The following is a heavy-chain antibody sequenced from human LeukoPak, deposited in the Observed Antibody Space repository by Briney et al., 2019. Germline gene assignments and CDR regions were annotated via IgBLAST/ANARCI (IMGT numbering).Heavy chain of an antibody. Sequence: PSETLSLTCTVSGGSISSYYWSWIRQPPGKGLEWIRYIYDTGNTNYNPSLKSRVTMSVDTSKNQFSLKLTSVTAADTAVYYCASGETGSTLGGYWGQGTLVTVSS. V-gene: IGHV4-59*01. CDR2: IYDTGNT. CDR1: GGSISSYY. CDR3: ASGETGSTLGGY. D-gene: IGHD1-1*01. J-gene: IGHJ4*02.